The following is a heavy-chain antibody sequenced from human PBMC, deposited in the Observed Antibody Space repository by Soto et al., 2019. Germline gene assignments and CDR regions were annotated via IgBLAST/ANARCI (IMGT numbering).Heavy chain of an antibody. D-gene: IGHD3-22*01. CDR3: AKRGIVVITSTPIFDS. J-gene: IGHJ4*02. V-gene: IGHV3-23*01. CDR2: ISDVGGST. CDR1: GFTFSSYA. Sequence: VQLLESGGGLVQPGGSLRLSCAASGFTFSSYAMSWVRQAPGEGLEWVSGISDVGGSTYYADSVKGRFTISRDNSKNTLYLQMNSLRAEDTAVYYCAKRGIVVITSTPIFDSWGQGTLVTVSS.